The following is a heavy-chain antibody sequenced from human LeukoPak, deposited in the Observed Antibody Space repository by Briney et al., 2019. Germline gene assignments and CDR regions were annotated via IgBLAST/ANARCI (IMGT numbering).Heavy chain of an antibody. J-gene: IGHJ4*02. Sequence: GGSLRLSCAASGFTFSDYYMSWIRQAPGKGLEWVSYISSSSSYTNYADSVEGRSTISRDNAKNSLYLQMNSLRAEDTAVYYCARDERSGWYQEGFDYWGQGTLVTVSS. CDR2: ISSSSSYT. CDR3: ARDERSGWYQEGFDY. V-gene: IGHV3-11*06. D-gene: IGHD6-19*01. CDR1: GFTFSDYY.